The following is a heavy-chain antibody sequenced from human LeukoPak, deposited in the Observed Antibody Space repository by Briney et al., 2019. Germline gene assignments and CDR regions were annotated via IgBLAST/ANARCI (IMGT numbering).Heavy chain of an antibody. CDR1: GFTFSDSA. Sequence: GGSLKLSCAASGFTFSDSAMHWVRQASGKGLEWLGRIRTQANNDATAYGASVKGRFIISRDDSRNTAYLQMNSLKTENTAVYYCAGDYNSLTGLNYWGQGTLVTVSS. J-gene: IGHJ4*02. CDR3: AGDYNSLTGLNY. D-gene: IGHD3-9*01. V-gene: IGHV3-73*01. CDR2: IRTQANNDAT.